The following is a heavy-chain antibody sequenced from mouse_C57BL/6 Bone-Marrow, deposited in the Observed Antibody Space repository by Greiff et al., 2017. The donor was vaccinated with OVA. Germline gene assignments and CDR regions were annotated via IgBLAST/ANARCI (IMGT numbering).Heavy chain of an antibody. Sequence: EVMLVESGGDLVKPGGSLKLSCAASGFTFSSYGMSWVRQTPDKRLEWVATISSGGSYTYYPDSVKGRFTISRDNANNPLYLQMSSLKSEDTAMYYCARPLLRFFDYWGQGTTLTVSS. CDR2: ISSGGSYT. J-gene: IGHJ2*01. CDR1: GFTFSSYG. CDR3: ARPLLRFFDY. V-gene: IGHV5-6*02. D-gene: IGHD1-1*01.